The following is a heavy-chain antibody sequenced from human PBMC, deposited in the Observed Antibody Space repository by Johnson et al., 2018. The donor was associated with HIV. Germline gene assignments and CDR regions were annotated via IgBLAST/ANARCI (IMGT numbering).Heavy chain of an antibody. CDR2: ISYDENNK. Sequence: QVQLVESGGGVVQPGRSLRLSCAASGFTFSSYAIHWVRQAPGKVLEWVAVISYDENNKYYADSVKARFTISRDNSKNTLYLQMNSLRAEDTAVYYCAKGDYFDTRAAFDIWGQGTVVIVSS. D-gene: IGHD3-22*01. J-gene: IGHJ3*02. CDR1: GFTFSSYA. CDR3: AKGDYFDTRAAFDI. V-gene: IGHV3-30-3*01.